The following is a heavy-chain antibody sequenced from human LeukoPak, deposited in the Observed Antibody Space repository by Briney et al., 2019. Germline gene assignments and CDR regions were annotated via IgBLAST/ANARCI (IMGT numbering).Heavy chain of an antibody. Sequence: ASVKVSCKASGYTLTAYYIYWVRQAPGQGLEWMGRINPNSGGTDYAQDFQGRVTMTRDTSISTAYMELSRLRSDDTAVYYCARGYCSGGTCYLVENWLDPWGQGTLVTVSS. D-gene: IGHD2-15*01. CDR1: GYTLTAYY. CDR3: ARGYCSGGTCYLVENWLDP. V-gene: IGHV1-2*06. J-gene: IGHJ5*02. CDR2: INPNSGGT.